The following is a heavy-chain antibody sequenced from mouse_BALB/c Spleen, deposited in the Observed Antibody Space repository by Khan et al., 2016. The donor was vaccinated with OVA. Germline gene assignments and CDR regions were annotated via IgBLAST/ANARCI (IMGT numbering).Heavy chain of an antibody. V-gene: IGHV1-80*01. D-gene: IGHD1-1*01. CDR3: ARGTTVVADY. CDR1: GYAFSSYW. J-gene: IGHJ2*01. CDR2: IYPGDGDT. Sequence: QVQLQQSGAELVRPGSSVKISCKASGYAFSSYWMNWVKQRPGQGLEWIGQIYPGDGDTNYNGKFKGKATLTADKSSSTAYMQLSSLTSEDSAVYFCARGTTVVADYRGQGTTLTVSS.